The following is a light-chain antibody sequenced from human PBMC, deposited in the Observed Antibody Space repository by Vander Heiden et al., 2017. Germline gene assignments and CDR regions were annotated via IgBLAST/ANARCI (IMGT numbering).Light chain of an antibody. J-gene: IGLJ3*02. CDR1: SSNIGSNP. CDR3: AAWDDSLNGSWV. V-gene: IGLV1-44*01. Sequence: QSVLTQPPSASGTPGQRVTISCSGSSSNIGSNPVNWYQQVPGTAPKLLIYSNHQRPSGVPDRFSGSKSGTSASLAISGLQSEDEADYYCAAWDDSLNGSWVFGGGTKLTGL. CDR2: SNH.